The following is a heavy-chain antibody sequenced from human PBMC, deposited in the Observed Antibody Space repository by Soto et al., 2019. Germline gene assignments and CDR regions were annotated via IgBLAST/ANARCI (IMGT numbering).Heavy chain of an antibody. CDR3: GRKVAGTSFDP. J-gene: IGHJ5*02. CDR1: GGSMSSYY. CDR2: IYYSGST. V-gene: IGHV4-59*01. Sequence: QVQLQESGPGLVKPSETLSLTCSVSGGSMSSYYWSWIRQPPGKGLEWIGYIYYSGSTNYNPSLKSRVNISVDTSKNQFSLKLSAVVAADPAVYYCGRKVAGTSFDPWGQGTLVTVSS. D-gene: IGHD6-19*01.